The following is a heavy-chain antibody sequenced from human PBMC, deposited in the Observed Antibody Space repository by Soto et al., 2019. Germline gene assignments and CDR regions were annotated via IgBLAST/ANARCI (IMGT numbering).Heavy chain of an antibody. CDR2: IDNNGVT. V-gene: IGHV4-39*01. CDR1: GGSVCSNGHY. CDR3: GKILVGATGHTDADS. J-gene: IGHJ4*02. Sequence: SETLSLTCIVSGGSVCSNGHYCVWIRQPPWNGLEWIGSIDNNGVTNYNSSLKSRVTISEDTSKNQFSLRLTSVTAADTAVYYCGKILVGATGHTDADSWGPGTLVTVSS. D-gene: IGHD2-15*01.